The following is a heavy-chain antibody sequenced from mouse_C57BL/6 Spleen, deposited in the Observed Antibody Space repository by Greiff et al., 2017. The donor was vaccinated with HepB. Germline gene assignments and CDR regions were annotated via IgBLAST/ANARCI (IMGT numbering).Heavy chain of an antibody. CDR2: ISYDGSN. CDR3: ARSYYDYDGYAMDY. J-gene: IGHJ4*01. V-gene: IGHV3-6*01. CDR1: GYSITSGYY. D-gene: IGHD2-4*01. Sequence: DVQLQESGPGLVKPSQSLSLTCSVTGYSITSGYYWNWIRQFPGNKLEWMGYISYDGSNNYNPSLKNRISITRDTSKNQFFLKLNSVTTEDTATYYCARSYYDYDGYAMDYWGQGTSVTVSS.